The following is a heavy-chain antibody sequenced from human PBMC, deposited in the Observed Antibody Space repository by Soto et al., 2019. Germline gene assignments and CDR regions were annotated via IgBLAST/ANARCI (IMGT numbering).Heavy chain of an antibody. CDR2: IYHSGST. CDR3: ARRSSGSYGWFDP. D-gene: IGHD1-26*01. CDR1: GGSISSSNW. J-gene: IGHJ5*02. Sequence: PSETLSLTCAVSGGSISSSNWWSWVRQPPGKGLEWIGEIYHSGSTNYNPSLKSRVTISVDTSKNQFSLNLNSVSAADTAAYYCARRSSGSYGWFDPWGQRTVVAVSA. V-gene: IGHV4-4*02.